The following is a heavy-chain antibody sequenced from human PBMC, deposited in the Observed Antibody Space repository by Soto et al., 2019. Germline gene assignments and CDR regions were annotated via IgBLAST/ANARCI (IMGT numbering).Heavy chain of an antibody. CDR2: INPSGGST. V-gene: IGHV1-46*01. CDR1: GYTFTSYY. Sequence: ASVKVSCKASGYTFTSYYMHWVRLAPGQGLEWMGIINPSGGSTSYAQKFQGRVTMTRDTSTSTVYMELSSLRSQDTAVYYCARATIFGVVTPHYYYGMDVWGQGATVTVSS. J-gene: IGHJ6*02. D-gene: IGHD3-3*01. CDR3: ARATIFGVVTPHYYYGMDV.